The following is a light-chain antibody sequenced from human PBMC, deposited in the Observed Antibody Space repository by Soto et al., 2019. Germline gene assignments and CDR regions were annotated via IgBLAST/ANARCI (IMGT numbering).Light chain of an antibody. CDR2: DVS. V-gene: IGKV1-5*01. CDR3: QQYENYWT. J-gene: IGKJ1*01. CDR1: QSINAW. Sequence: DFHMTPAPSTLSSAVGGRVTITFRASQSINAWLAWYQQKPGKAPKLLIYDVSTLDSGVPSRFSGSGSGTEFSLTISNLQPDDCATYYCQQYENYWTFGQGTKVDIK.